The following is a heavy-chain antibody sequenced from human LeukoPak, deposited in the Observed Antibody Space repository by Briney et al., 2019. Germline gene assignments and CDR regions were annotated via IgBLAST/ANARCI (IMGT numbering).Heavy chain of an antibody. CDR2: ISWNSGSI. CDR3: AGQVVVVAVTDWFDP. J-gene: IGHJ5*02. Sequence: GRSLRLSCAASGFTFDDYAMHWVRQAPGKGLEWVSGISWNSGSIGYADSVKGRFTISRDNAKNSLYLQMNSLRAEDTALYYCAGQVVVVAVTDWFDPWGQGTLVTVSS. V-gene: IGHV3-9*01. D-gene: IGHD2-15*01. CDR1: GFTFDDYA.